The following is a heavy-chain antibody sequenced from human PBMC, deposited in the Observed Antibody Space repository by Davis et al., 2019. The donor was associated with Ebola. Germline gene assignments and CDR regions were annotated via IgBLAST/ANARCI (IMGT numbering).Heavy chain of an antibody. V-gene: IGHV1-18*01. CDR2: ISAYNGNT. CDR1: GYTFTSYG. CDR3: ARDRASSGFTRAYYYYYMDV. D-gene: IGHD6-19*01. Sequence: VKVSCKASGYTFTSYGISWVRQAPGQGLEWMGWISAYNGNTNYAQKLQGRVTMTTDTSTSTAYMELRSLRSDDTAVYYCARDRASSGFTRAYYYYYMDVWGKGTTVTVSS. J-gene: IGHJ6*03.